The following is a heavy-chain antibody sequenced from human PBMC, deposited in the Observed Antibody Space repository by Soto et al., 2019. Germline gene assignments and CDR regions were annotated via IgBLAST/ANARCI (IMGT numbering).Heavy chain of an antibody. CDR3: ARDLSDDSTYYYGMDV. Sequence: SETLSLTCTVSGGSISSYYWSWIRQPPGKGLEWIGYIYYSGSTNYNPSLKGRVTISVDTSKNQFSLKLSSVTAADTAVYYCARDLSDDSTYYYGMDVWGQGTTVTVSS. J-gene: IGHJ6*02. D-gene: IGHD1-1*01. V-gene: IGHV4-59*01. CDR2: IYYSGST. CDR1: GGSISSYY.